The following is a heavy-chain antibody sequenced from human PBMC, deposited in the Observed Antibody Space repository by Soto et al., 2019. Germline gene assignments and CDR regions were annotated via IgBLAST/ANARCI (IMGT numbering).Heavy chain of an antibody. Sequence: GGSLRLSCAASGFTFSSYWMSWVRQAPGKGLEWVANIKQDGSEKYYVDSVKGRFTISRDNAKNSLYLQMNSLRAEDTAVYYYAREHSGYYTDYWGQGTLVTVSS. J-gene: IGHJ4*02. CDR1: GFTFSSYW. CDR2: IKQDGSEK. D-gene: IGHD3-3*01. CDR3: AREHSGYYTDY. V-gene: IGHV3-7*01.